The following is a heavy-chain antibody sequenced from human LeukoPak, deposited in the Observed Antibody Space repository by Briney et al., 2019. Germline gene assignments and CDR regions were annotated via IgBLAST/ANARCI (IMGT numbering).Heavy chain of an antibody. D-gene: IGHD2-2*01. CDR3: ARVSGPAARFDP. CDR2: IYYSWST. V-gene: IGHV4-59*01. Sequence: SETLSLTCTVSGGSISSYYWSWIRQPPGKGLEWIGYIYYSWSTNYNPSLKSRVTISVDTSKNQFSLKLSSVTAADTAVYYCARVSGPAARFDPWGQGTLVTVSS. J-gene: IGHJ5*02. CDR1: GGSISSYY.